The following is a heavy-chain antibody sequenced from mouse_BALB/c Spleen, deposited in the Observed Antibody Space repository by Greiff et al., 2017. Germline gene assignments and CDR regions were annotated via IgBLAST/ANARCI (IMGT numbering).Heavy chain of an antibody. CDR3: AREVYGAY. V-gene: IGHV1-80*01. D-gene: IGHD1-1*01. CDR1: GYAFSSYW. Sequence: VQLQQSGAELVRPGSSVKISCKASGYAFSSYWMNWVKQRPGQGLEWIGQIYPGDGDTNYNGKFKGKATLTADKSSSTAYMQLSSLTSEDSAVYFCAREVYGAYWGQGTLVTVSA. J-gene: IGHJ3*01. CDR2: IYPGDGDT.